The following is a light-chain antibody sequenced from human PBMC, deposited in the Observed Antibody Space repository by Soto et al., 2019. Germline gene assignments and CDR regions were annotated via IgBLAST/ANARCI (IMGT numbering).Light chain of an antibody. CDR3: QQHINWHLT. J-gene: IGKJ4*01. V-gene: IGKV3-11*01. CDR2: EVS. Sequence: EIVLTQSPATLSLSPGERATLSCRASQTVSSSLAWYQQKPGQAPRLLIYEVSNRATGIPARFSGSGSGADFTLPISSLEPGDFALYYCQQHINWHLTFGGGTKV. CDR1: QTVSSS.